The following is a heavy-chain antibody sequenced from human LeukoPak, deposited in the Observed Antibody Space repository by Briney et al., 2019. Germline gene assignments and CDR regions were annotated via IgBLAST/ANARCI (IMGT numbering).Heavy chain of an antibody. CDR1: GFTFSGSA. CDR2: IRSKANSYAT. Sequence: PGGSLRLSCAASGFTFSGSAMHWVRQASGKGLEWVGRIRSKANSYATAYAASVKGRFTISSDDSKNTAYLQMNSLKTEDTAVYYCTGRGSNFDYWGQGTLVTVSS. D-gene: IGHD2-15*01. J-gene: IGHJ4*02. CDR3: TGRGSNFDY. V-gene: IGHV3-73*01.